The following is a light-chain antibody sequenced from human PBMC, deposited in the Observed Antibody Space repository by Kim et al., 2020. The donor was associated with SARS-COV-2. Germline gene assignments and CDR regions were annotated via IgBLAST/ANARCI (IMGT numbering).Light chain of an antibody. Sequence: ASVGDRVTITCQASEDVSDYFNWYHQKPGEAPKVMIRDAANLESGVPSRFSRGGYGTEFSLTISSVQPEDMGTYYCQQYDAPPFTFGQGTRLEIK. J-gene: IGKJ5*01. CDR3: QQYDAPPFT. V-gene: IGKV1-33*01. CDR1: EDVSDY. CDR2: DAA.